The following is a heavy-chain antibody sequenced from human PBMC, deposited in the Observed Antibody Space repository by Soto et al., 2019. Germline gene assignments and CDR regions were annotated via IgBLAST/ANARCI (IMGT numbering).Heavy chain of an antibody. J-gene: IGHJ4*02. CDR2: LSGGGSNT. Sequence: LRLSCAASGFSFSTYSMAWVRQTPGKGLAWVSGLSGGGSNTFYADSVQGRFTISVDNSKNTVYLQMNSLRVEDTAVYYCARWDGYGDVWGQGTLVTVSS. CDR3: ARWDGYGDV. CDR1: GFSFSTYS. D-gene: IGHD4-17*01. V-gene: IGHV3-23*01.